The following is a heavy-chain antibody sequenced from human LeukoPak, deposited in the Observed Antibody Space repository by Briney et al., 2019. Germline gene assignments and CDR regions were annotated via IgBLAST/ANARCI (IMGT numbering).Heavy chain of an antibody. CDR3: ARDPDSSGWYRGGAYFDY. CDR2: IYHSGST. V-gene: IGHV4-59*12. D-gene: IGHD6-19*01. J-gene: IGHJ4*02. Sequence: SETLSLTCTVSGGSISSYYWSWIRQPPGKGLEWIGSIYHSGSTYYNPSLKSRVTISVDTSKNQFSLKLSSVTAADTAVYYCARDPDSSGWYRGGAYFDYWGREPWLPSPQ. CDR1: GGSISSYY.